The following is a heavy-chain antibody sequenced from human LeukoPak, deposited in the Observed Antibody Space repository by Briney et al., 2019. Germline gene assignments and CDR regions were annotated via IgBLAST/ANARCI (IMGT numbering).Heavy chain of an antibody. CDR1: GGSISSSSYY. CDR2: IYYSGST. D-gene: IGHD3-10*01. V-gene: IGHV4-61*01. J-gene: IGHJ5*02. Sequence: SETLSLTCTVSGGSISSSSYYWSWIRQPPGKGLGWIGYIYYSGSTNYNPSLKSRVTISVDTSKNQFSLKLSSVTAADTAVYYCAGGKLYGSGRNNWFDPWGQGTLVTVSS. CDR3: AGGKLYGSGRNNWFDP.